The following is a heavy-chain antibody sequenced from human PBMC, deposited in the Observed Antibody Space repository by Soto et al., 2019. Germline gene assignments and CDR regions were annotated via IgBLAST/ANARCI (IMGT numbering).Heavy chain of an antibody. J-gene: IGHJ5*02. V-gene: IGHV4-61*01. CDR3: ARAMPTSITIFGVVIKVGWFDP. CDR1: GGSVSSGSYY. D-gene: IGHD3-3*01. CDR2: IYYSGST. Sequence: KASETLSLTCTVSGGSVSSGSYYWSWIRQPPGRGLEWIGYIYYSGSTNYNPSLRSRVTISVDTSKNQFSLKLSSVTAADTAVYYCARAMPTSITIFGVVIKVGWFDPWGQGTLVTVSS.